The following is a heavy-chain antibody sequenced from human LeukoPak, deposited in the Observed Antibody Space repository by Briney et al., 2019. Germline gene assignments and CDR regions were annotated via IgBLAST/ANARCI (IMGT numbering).Heavy chain of an antibody. CDR1: GFTFSSYG. V-gene: IGHV3-23*01. CDR2: ISGSGGST. CDR3: AKITHYRAPYYYYYMDV. Sequence: GGPLRLSCAASGFTFSSYGMSWVRQAPGKGLEWVSAISGSGGSTYYADSVKGRFTISRDNSKSTLYLQMNSLRAEDTAVYYCAKITHYRAPYYYYYMDVWGKGTTVTISS. J-gene: IGHJ6*03. D-gene: IGHD4-11*01.